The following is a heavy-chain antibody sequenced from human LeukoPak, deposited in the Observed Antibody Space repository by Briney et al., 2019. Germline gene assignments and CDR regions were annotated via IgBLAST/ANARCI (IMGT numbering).Heavy chain of an antibody. Sequence: SETLSLTCTVSGGSISGYYYNWIRQPPGKGLEWIGYIYYSGSTNYNPSLKSRVTISLDTSKNQFSLKLSPVTTADTAVYYCARSVVTLYWYFDLWGRGTLVTVSS. D-gene: IGHD4-23*01. CDR2: IYYSGST. J-gene: IGHJ2*01. CDR3: ARSVVTLYWYFDL. CDR1: GGSISGYY. V-gene: IGHV4-59*01.